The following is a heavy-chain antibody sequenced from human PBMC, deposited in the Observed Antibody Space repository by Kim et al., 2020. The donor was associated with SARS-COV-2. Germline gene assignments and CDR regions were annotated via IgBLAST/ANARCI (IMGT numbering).Heavy chain of an antibody. V-gene: IGHV3-30*18. CDR1: GFTFSSYG. CDR2: ISYDGSNK. Sequence: GGTLRLSCAASGFTFSSYGMHWVRQAPGKGLEWVAVISYDGSNKYYADSVKGRFTISRDNSKNTLYLQMNSLRAEDTAVYYCAKDFVIGSYSLYYYYGMDVWGQGTTVTVSS. J-gene: IGHJ6*02. CDR3: AKDFVIGSYSLYYYYGMDV. D-gene: IGHD1-26*01.